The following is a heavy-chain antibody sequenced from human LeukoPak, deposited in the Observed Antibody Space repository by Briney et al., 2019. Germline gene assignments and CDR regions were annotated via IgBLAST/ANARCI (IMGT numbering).Heavy chain of an antibody. CDR3: AKDWSFLGGFFDY. V-gene: IGHV3-30*02. CDR2: IRYDGSNK. J-gene: IGHJ4*02. D-gene: IGHD3-9*01. CDR1: GFTFSSFG. Sequence: GGPLRFSCAASGFTFSSFGMNWVRRLQGKGLEWVAFIRYDGSNKYYADSVKGRFTISRDNSRNTLYLQMNSLRVEDTAVYYCAKDWSFLGGFFDYWGQGNLVTVSS.